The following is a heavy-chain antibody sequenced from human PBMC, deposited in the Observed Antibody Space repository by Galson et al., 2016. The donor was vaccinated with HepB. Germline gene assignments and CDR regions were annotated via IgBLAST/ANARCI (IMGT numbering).Heavy chain of an antibody. Sequence: QSGAAVKMPEESLTISCQGSGYTFTRYWIGWVRERPGKGLEWMGIIYPGDSDTNYSPSFQGRVTLSVDKSITTAYLQWSSLQASDTAIYYCARHPRDDQHLVPPFYTNGWYLDYWGLGTRVTVSS. D-gene: IGHD6-13*01. CDR2: IYPGDSDT. J-gene: IGHJ4*02. CDR3: ARHPRDDQHLVPPFYTNGWYLDY. CDR1: GYTFTRYW. V-gene: IGHV5-51*01.